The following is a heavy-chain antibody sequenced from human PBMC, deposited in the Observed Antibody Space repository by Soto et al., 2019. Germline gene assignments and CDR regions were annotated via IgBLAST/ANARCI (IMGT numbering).Heavy chain of an antibody. Sequence: GGSLRLSCAASGFTFSGSAMHWVRQASGKGLEWVGRIRSKANSYATAYAASVKGRFTISRDDSKNTAYLQMNSLKTEDTAVYYCVPSRSTDYYYYYMDVWGKGTTVTVSS. CDR2: IRSKANSYAT. J-gene: IGHJ6*03. CDR3: VPSRSTDYYYYYMDV. CDR1: GFTFSGSA. D-gene: IGHD1-1*01. V-gene: IGHV3-73*01.